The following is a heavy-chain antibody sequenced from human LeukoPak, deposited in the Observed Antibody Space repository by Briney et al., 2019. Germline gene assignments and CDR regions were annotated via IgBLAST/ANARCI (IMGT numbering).Heavy chain of an antibody. CDR2: INPNSGGT. CDR1: GYTFTGYY. Sequence: ASVKVSCKASGYTFTGYYMHWVRQAPGQGLEWMGWINPNSGGTNYAQKFQGRVTMTRETSISTAYMELSRLRSDDTAVYYCARPLDYGDYLWGQGTLVTVSS. CDR3: ARPLDYGDYL. J-gene: IGHJ5*02. V-gene: IGHV1-2*02. D-gene: IGHD4-17*01.